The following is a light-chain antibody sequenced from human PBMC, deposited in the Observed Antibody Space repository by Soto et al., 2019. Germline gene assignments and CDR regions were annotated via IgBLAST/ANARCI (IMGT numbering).Light chain of an antibody. Sequence: EVVLTQSPATLSLSPGERATLSCRASQSVSSYLAWYQQKPGQAPRLLISDASNRVTGIPARFSGSGSGTDFTLTISSLEPEDFAVYYCQQRSNWPRFTFGPGTKVDMK. V-gene: IGKV3-11*01. J-gene: IGKJ3*01. CDR3: QQRSNWPRFT. CDR2: DAS. CDR1: QSVSSY.